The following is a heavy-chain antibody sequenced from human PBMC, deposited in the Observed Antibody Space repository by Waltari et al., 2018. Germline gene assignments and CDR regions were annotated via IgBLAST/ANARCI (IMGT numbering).Heavy chain of an antibody. CDR3: ARWSVSGSYYDY. Sequence: EVQLLESGRDLVQPGGALRLSCTGSGFSFSNYGWTWVRQAPGKGLEWVSAISRDGGATFYGGAVKGRSTISRDNSKNTVYLEINSLRVEDTAKYYCARWSVSGSYYDYWGQGILVAVSS. V-gene: IGHV3-23*01. CDR2: ISRDGGAT. D-gene: IGHD3-10*01. CDR1: GFSFSNYG. J-gene: IGHJ4*02.